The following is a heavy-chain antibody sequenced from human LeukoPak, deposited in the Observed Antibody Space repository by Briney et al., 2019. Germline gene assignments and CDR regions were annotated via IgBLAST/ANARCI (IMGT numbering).Heavy chain of an antibody. V-gene: IGHV3-23*01. CDR1: GFTFSSYA. Sequence: PGGSLRLSCAASGFTFSSYAMSWVRQAPGKRLEWVSAISGSGGSTYYADSVKGRFTISRDNSKNTLHLQMNSLRAEDTAVYYCAKKGAVAGPYYFDYWGQGTLVTVSS. J-gene: IGHJ4*02. D-gene: IGHD6-19*01. CDR3: AKKGAVAGPYYFDY. CDR2: ISGSGGST.